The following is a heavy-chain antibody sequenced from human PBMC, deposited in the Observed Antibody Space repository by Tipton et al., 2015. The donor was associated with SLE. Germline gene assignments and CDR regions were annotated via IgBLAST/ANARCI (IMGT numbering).Heavy chain of an antibody. CDR2: IYYSGST. CDR3: ARGWRVEARRWFDP. D-gene: IGHD1-26*01. CDR1: GDSISSSSYY. J-gene: IGHJ5*02. V-gene: IGHV4-61*01. Sequence: TLSLTCIVSGDSISSSSYYWSWIRQPPGKGLEWIGDIYYSGSTIYNPSLKSRVTISVDTSKNQVSLRLSSVTAADTAVYYCARGWRVEARRWFDPWGQGTLVTVSS.